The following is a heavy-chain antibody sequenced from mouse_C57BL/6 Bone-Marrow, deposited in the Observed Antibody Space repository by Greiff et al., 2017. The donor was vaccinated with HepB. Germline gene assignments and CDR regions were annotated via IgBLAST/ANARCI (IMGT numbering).Heavy chain of an antibody. D-gene: IGHD2-4*01. CDR3: TTGLIYYDYDGWFAY. CDR2: IDPENGDT. V-gene: IGHV14-4*01. J-gene: IGHJ3*01. Sequence: EVQLQQSGAELVRPGASVKLSCTASGFNIKDDYMHWVKQRPEQGLEWIGWIDPENGDTEYASEFQGKATITADTSSNTAYLQLSSLTSEDTAVYYCTTGLIYYDYDGWFAYWGQGTLVTVSA. CDR1: GFNIKDDY.